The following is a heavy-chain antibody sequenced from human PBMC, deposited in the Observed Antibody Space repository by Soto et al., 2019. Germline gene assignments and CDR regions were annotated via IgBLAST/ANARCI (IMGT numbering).Heavy chain of an antibody. J-gene: IGHJ5*02. Sequence: QVQLQESGPGLVKPSQTLSLTCNVSGASIRSGGFYWTWIRQHPETGLEWIGHIYNAGGTYHNGATYYNPSLKSRVTISFDLSKNQFFLSLTSMTSADTAIYYCARDRSHYSASSGWFDPWGQGTLVTVSS. V-gene: IGHV4-31*03. D-gene: IGHD6-6*01. CDR3: ARDRSHYSASSGWFDP. CDR2: IYNAGGTYHNGAT. CDR1: GASIRSGGFY.